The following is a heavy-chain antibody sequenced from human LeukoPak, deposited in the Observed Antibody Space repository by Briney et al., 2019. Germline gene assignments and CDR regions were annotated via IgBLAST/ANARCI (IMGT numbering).Heavy chain of an antibody. CDR1: GGPISTHY. Sequence: PSETLSLTCIVSGGPISTHYWSRSRQPPGKGLEWIGYNDYSGSTNYNPSLKSRVTISVDTSKNQFSLKLNSVTAADTAVYYCARGATFRGTYCMDVWGKGTTVTVSS. D-gene: IGHD3-10*01. J-gene: IGHJ6*03. CDR3: ARGATFRGTYCMDV. V-gene: IGHV4-59*11. CDR2: NDYSGST.